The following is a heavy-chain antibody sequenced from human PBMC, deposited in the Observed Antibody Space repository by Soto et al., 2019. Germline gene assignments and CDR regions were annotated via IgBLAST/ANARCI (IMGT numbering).Heavy chain of an antibody. CDR2: ISGSGGST. Sequence: EVQLLESGGGLVQPGGSLRLSCAASGFTFSSYAMSWVRQAPGKGLEWVSAISGSGGSTYYADAVKGRFTIPRDNSKNTLYLQMNSLRAEDTAVYYGATEGYGSRRYPTPCFDYWGQGTLVTVSS. CDR1: GFTFSSYA. V-gene: IGHV3-23*01. D-gene: IGHD6-13*01. J-gene: IGHJ4*02. CDR3: ATEGYGSRRYPTPCFDY.